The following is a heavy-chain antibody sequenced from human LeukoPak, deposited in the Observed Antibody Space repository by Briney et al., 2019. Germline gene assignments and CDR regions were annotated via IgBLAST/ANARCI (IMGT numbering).Heavy chain of an antibody. Sequence: GGSLRLSCAASGFTFSSYWMHWVRQAPGKGLVWVSRINGDGSSTSYADSVKGRFTISRDNAKNTLYLQMNSLRAEDTAVYYCARGVGYCSSTSCYWWFDPWGQGTLVTVSS. CDR3: ARGVGYCSSTSCYWWFDP. CDR1: GFTFSSYW. D-gene: IGHD2-2*01. V-gene: IGHV3-74*01. J-gene: IGHJ5*02. CDR2: INGDGSST.